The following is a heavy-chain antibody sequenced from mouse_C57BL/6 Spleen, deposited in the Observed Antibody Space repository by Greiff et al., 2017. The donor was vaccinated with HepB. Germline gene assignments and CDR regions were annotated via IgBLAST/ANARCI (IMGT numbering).Heavy chain of an antibody. J-gene: IGHJ2*01. Sequence: QVQLQQSGAELVRPGASVTLSCKASGYTFTDYEMHWVKQTPVHGLEWIGAIDPETGGTAYNQKFKGKAILTADKSSSTAYMELRSLTSEDSAVYYCTKDWDVFDYWGQGTTLTVSS. CDR1: GYTFTDYE. CDR3: TKDWDVFDY. CDR2: IDPETGGT. V-gene: IGHV1-15*01. D-gene: IGHD4-1*01.